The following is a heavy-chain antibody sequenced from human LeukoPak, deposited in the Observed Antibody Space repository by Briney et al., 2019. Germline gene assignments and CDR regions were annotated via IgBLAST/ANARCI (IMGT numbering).Heavy chain of an antibody. J-gene: IGHJ4*02. CDR1: GFTFRSYS. Sequence: GGSLRLSCAASGFTFRSYSMKWVRQAPGKGLEWVAVIWFDESNKYYADSVKSRFTISRDNSKNTLYLQMNSLRVEDTAVYYCARDFGGDGYNSWGQGTLVTVSS. V-gene: IGHV3-33*08. D-gene: IGHD5-24*01. CDR2: IWFDESNK. CDR3: ARDFGGDGYNS.